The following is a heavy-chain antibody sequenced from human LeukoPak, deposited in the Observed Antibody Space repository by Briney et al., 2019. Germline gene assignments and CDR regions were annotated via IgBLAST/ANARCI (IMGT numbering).Heavy chain of an antibody. CDR1: GGSFSGYY. Sequence: SETLSLTCAVYGGSFSGYYWSWIRQPPGKGLEWIGEINHSGSTNYNPSLKSRVTISVDTSKNQFSLKLSSVTAADTAVYYCAKVGDSWDFDYWGQGTLVTVSS. V-gene: IGHV4-34*01. J-gene: IGHJ4*02. CDR2: INHSGST. CDR3: AKVGDSWDFDY. D-gene: IGHD2-15*01.